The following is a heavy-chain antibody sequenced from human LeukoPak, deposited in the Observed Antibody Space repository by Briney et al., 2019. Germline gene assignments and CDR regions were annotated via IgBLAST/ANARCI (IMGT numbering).Heavy chain of an antibody. D-gene: IGHD6-19*01. CDR1: GFTFNNYA. CDR2: INSDGSST. CDR3: ATSEARSNGWYVY. Sequence: GGSLRLSCAASGFTFNNYAMHWVRQAPGKGLVWVSRINSDGSSTSYADSVKGRFTISRDSAKNMMYLQMNSLRAEDTAVYYCATSEARSNGWYVYWGQGTLVTVSS. V-gene: IGHV3-74*01. J-gene: IGHJ4*02.